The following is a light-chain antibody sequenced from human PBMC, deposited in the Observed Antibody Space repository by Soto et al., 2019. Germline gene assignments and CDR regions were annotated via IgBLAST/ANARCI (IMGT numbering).Light chain of an antibody. CDR3: SSYTGGISYYV. Sequence: QSVLTQPASVSGSPGQSITISCTGTSSDVGGYNYVSWYQHYPGKAPKLMIYEVSNRPSGVSNRFSGSKSGNTASLTISGLQAEDEADYYCSSYTGGISYYVFGTGTKVTVL. J-gene: IGLJ1*01. CDR1: SSDVGGYNY. CDR2: EVS. V-gene: IGLV2-14*01.